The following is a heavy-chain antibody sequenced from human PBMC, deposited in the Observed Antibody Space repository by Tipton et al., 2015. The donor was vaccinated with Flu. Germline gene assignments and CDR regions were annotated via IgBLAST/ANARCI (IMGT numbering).Heavy chain of an antibody. Sequence: QLVQSGGGLVQPGGSLRLSRAASGFIFSDYEMNWVRQAPGKGLEWVSYASSTGNTIYYADSVKGRFTVSRDNAQNSLYLHMNSLRAEDTAVYYCARDPGGSGWHFSYFDYWGQGSLVTVSS. CDR1: GFIFSDYE. CDR3: ARDPGGSGWHFSYFDY. D-gene: IGHD6-19*01. CDR2: ASSTGNTI. V-gene: IGHV3-48*03. J-gene: IGHJ4*02.